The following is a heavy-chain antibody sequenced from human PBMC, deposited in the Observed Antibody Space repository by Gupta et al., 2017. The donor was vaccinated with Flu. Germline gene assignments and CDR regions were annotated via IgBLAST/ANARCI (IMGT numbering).Heavy chain of an antibody. CDR2: ISWNSGSI. D-gene: IGHD3-10*01. V-gene: IGHV3-9*01. CDR1: GFTLDDYA. Sequence: EVQLVESGGGLVQPGRSLRLSCAASGFTLDDYAMHWVRQAPGKGLEWVSGISWNSGSIGYADSVKGRFTISRDNAKNSLYLQMNSLRAEDTALYYCAKDISSGSYSDYFDYWGQGTLVTISS. CDR3: AKDISSGSYSDYFDY. J-gene: IGHJ4*02.